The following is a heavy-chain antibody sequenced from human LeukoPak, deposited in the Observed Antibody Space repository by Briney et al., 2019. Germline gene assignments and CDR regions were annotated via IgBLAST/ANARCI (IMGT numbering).Heavy chain of an antibody. CDR3: ARISARNAFEI. D-gene: IGHD6-6*01. CDR2: VRHDANEK. V-gene: IGHV3-7*01. J-gene: IGHJ3*02. Sequence: PGGSLRLSCAASGFTFSTFWMSWVRQAPGKGLEWVANVRHDANEKYYVGSVKGRFTISRDNAKNSLYLQMNSLRADDTAIYYCARISARNAFEIWGQGTMVTVSS. CDR1: GFTFSTFW.